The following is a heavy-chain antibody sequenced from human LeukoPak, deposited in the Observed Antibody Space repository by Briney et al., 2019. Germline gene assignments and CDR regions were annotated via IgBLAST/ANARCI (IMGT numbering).Heavy chain of an antibody. CDR1: GGSISSYY. V-gene: IGHV4-59*01. CDR2: IYYSGST. J-gene: IGHJ3*02. CDR3: AKGGPITMSSDAFDI. D-gene: IGHD3-22*01. Sequence: SETLSLTCTVSGGSISSYYWSWIRQPPGKGLEWIGYIYYSGSTNYNPSLKSRVTISVDTSKNQFSLKLSSVTAADTAVYYCAKGGPITMSSDAFDIWGQGTMVTVSS.